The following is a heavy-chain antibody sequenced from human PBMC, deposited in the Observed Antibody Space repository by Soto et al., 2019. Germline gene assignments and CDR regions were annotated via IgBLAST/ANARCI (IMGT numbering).Heavy chain of an antibody. CDR3: ARAICWYYDSSGYHWYFDL. V-gene: IGHV4-31*03. D-gene: IGHD3-22*01. Sequence: QVQLQESGPGLVKPSQTLSLTFTVSGGSISSGGYYWSWIRQHPGKGLEWIGYIYYSGSTYYNPSLKSRVTISVDTSKNQFSLKLSSVTAADTAVYYCARAICWYYDSSGYHWYFDLWGRGTLVTVSS. CDR1: GGSISSGGYY. J-gene: IGHJ2*01. CDR2: IYYSGST.